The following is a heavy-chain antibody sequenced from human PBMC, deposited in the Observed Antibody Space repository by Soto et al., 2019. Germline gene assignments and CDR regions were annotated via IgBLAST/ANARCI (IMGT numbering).Heavy chain of an antibody. V-gene: IGHV4-59*08. CDR1: GGSLNNYY. J-gene: IGHJ4*02. Sequence: SETLSLTCTVSGGSLNNYYWTWIRQPPGKGLEWIGYIYYSGSTNYNPSLKSRVTISVDTSKNQFSLKLSSVTAADTAVYYCAGLYSGSYTIDYWGQGTLVTVSS. CDR2: IYYSGST. CDR3: AGLYSGSYTIDY. D-gene: IGHD1-26*01.